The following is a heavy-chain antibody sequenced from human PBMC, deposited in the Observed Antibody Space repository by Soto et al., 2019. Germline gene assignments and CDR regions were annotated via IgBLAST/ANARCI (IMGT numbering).Heavy chain of an antibody. CDR1: GFTFRSYG. J-gene: IGHJ3*02. CDR3: ARDYPNLEWSPDAFDI. V-gene: IGHV3-33*01. CDR2: IWYDGSNK. Sequence: HPGGSLRLSCAASGFTFRSYGMHWVRQAPGKGLEWVAVIWYDGSNKYYADSVKGRFTISRDNSKITLYLQMNSLRAEDTAVYYCARDYPNLEWSPDAFDIWGQGTMVTVSS. D-gene: IGHD3-3*01.